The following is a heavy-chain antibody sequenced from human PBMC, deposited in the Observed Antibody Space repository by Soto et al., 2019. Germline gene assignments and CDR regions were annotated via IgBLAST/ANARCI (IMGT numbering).Heavy chain of an antibody. D-gene: IGHD5-12*01. CDR2: IYYSGRT. CDR1: GGSISSGGYY. J-gene: IGHJ3*02. CDR3: ARGRDGYNLDAFDI. Sequence: QVQLQESGPGLVKPSQTLSLTCTVSGGSISSGGYYWSWIRQHPGKGLEWIGYIYYSGRTYYNPSHRSRVTISVDTSKNQCSLKLGSVTAADTAVYYCARGRDGYNLDAFDIWGQGTMVTVSS. V-gene: IGHV4-31*03.